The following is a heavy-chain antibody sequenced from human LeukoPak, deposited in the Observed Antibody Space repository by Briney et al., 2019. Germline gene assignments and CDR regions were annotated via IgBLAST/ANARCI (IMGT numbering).Heavy chain of an antibody. Sequence: GGSLRLSCAASGFTFSSYAMSWVRQAPGKGLEWVSAISGSGGVTNYADSVRGRFTISGDNSRNTLYLQMNSLRAEDTAVYYCAKSLRSETGLYGAFDMWGQGTMVTVSS. V-gene: IGHV3-23*01. D-gene: IGHD1-26*01. CDR3: AKSLRSETGLYGAFDM. J-gene: IGHJ3*02. CDR2: ISGSGGVT. CDR1: GFTFSSYA.